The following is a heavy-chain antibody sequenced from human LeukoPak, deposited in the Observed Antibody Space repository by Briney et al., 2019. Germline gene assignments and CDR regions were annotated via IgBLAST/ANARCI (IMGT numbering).Heavy chain of an antibody. CDR1: GGSISSSY. CDR2: IYYSGST. CDR3: ARAYCSGDSCYHSRGWFDP. Sequence: SETLSLTCTVSGGSISSSYWGWIPQPPGRGLEWIGNIYYSGSTYYNPSLKSRVTISVDTSKNQFSLKLSSVTAADTAVYYRARAYCSGDSCYHSRGWFDPWGQGTLVTVSS. V-gene: IGHV4-59*12. J-gene: IGHJ5*02. D-gene: IGHD2-15*01.